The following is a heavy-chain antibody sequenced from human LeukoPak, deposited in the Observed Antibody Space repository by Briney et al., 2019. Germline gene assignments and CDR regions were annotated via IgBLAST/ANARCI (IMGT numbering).Heavy chain of an antibody. CDR2: IYYSGST. J-gene: IGHJ4*02. CDR3: ARVHRSGLWLSD. D-gene: IGHD5-24*01. V-gene: IGHV4-30-4*01. CDR1: GGSISSGDYY. Sequence: SQTLSLTCTVSGGSISSGDYYWSWIRQPPGKGLEWIGYIYYSGSTYYNPSLKSRVTISVDTSKNQFSLKLSSVTAADTAVYYCARVHRSGLWLSDWGQGTLVTVSS.